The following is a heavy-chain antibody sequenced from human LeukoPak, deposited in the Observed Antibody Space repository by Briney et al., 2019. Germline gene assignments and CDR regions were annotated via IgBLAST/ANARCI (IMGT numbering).Heavy chain of an antibody. V-gene: IGHV1-69*13. J-gene: IGHJ6*02. D-gene: IGHD1-14*01. CDR2: LIPIFGTA. CDR3: ARAPDSLEYYYYYGMDV. Sequence: ASVKVSCKASGGTFSSYAISWVRQAPGQGLEWMGGLIPIFGTANYAQKFQGRVTITADESTSTAYMELSSLRSEDTAVCYCARAPDSLEYYYYYGMDVWGQGTTVTVSS. CDR1: GGTFSSYA.